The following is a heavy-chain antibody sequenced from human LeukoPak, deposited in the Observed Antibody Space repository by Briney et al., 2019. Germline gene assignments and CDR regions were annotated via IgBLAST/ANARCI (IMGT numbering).Heavy chain of an antibody. V-gene: IGHV3-23*01. D-gene: IGHD6-13*01. CDR2: VSGSGGGT. CDR1: GFTFSSYA. J-gene: IGHJ5*02. Sequence: PGGSLRLSCAASGFTFSSYAMSWVRQAPGKGLELVSAVSGSGGGTYYADSVKGRFTISRDNSKNTLYLQMTSLRAEDTAVYYCAKDASSWPPNNWFDPWGQGTLVSVSS. CDR3: AKDASSWPPNNWFDP.